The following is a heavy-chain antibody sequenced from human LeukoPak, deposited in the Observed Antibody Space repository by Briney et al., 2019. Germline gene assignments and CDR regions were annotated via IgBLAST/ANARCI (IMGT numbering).Heavy chain of an antibody. J-gene: IGHJ4*02. CDR1: GYTFTSYG. CDR2: ISADNGNS. D-gene: IGHD6-13*01. V-gene: IGHV1-18*01. CDR3: ARDRASSSSFDY. Sequence: ASVTVSCKASGYTFTSYGISGLRQAPGQELEWMGGISADNGNSNYAQKLQGRVTMTTDTSTSTAYRELRSLRSDDSAVYYCARDRASSSSFDYWGQGTLVTVSS.